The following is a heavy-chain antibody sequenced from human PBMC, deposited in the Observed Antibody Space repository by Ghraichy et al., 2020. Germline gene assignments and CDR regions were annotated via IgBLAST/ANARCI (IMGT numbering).Heavy chain of an antibody. D-gene: IGHD2-8*02. CDR3: ARDMYCTGTTCFSNGMDV. J-gene: IGHJ6*02. Sequence: GGSLRLSCAASGLTVSANYMVWVRQAPGKGLECVSVIHTGGSTNYADSVKGRFTISRDHSKNTLYLHMNSLRAEDTALYFCARDMYCTGTTCFSNGMDVWGQGTTVTVSS. CDR2: IHTGGST. V-gene: IGHV3-66*01. CDR1: GLTVSANY.